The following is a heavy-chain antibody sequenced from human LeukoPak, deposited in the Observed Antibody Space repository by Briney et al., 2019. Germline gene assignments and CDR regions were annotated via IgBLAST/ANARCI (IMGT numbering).Heavy chain of an antibody. CDR3: ARDHASSSSNALIGR. J-gene: IGHJ4*02. CDR1: GYTFNSYG. V-gene: IGHV1-18*01. Sequence: AASVKVSCKASGYTFNSYGISWVRQAPGQGLEWMGWISAYHGNTNYAQKFQGRVTMTTDTSTSTAYMELRSLRSDDTAVYYCARDHASSSSNALIGRWGQGTLVTVSS. CDR2: ISAYHGNT. D-gene: IGHD6-6*01.